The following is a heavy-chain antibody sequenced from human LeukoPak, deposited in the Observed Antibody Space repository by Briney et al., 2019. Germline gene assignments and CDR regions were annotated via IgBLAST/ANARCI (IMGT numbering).Heavy chain of an antibody. J-gene: IGHJ6*02. CDR1: GYTFTSYD. CDR3: ARGYSTWFGEFYYYYYYGMDV. D-gene: IGHD3-10*01. CDR2: MNPNSGNT. V-gene: IGHV1-8*01. Sequence: ASVKVSCKASGYTFTSYDVNWVRQATGQGLEWMGWMNPNSGNTGYAQKFQGRVTMTRNTSISTAYMELSSLRSEDTAVYYCARGYSTWFGEFYYYYYYGMDVWGQGTTVTVSS.